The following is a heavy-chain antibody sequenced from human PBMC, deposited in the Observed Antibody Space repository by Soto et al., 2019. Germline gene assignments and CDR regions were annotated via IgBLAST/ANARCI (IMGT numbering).Heavy chain of an antibody. V-gene: IGHV1-69*02. J-gene: IGHJ4*02. D-gene: IGHD2-2*02. CDR3: AIEYCSSTSCYRDY. CDR2: IIPILGIA. CDR1: GGTFSSYT. Sequence: QVQLVQSGAEVKKPGSSVKVSCKASGGTFSSYTISWVRQAPGQGLEWMGRIIPILGIANYAQKFQGRVTITADKPTTPAYMELSSLRSEDTAVYYSAIEYCSSTSCYRDYWGQGTLVTVSS.